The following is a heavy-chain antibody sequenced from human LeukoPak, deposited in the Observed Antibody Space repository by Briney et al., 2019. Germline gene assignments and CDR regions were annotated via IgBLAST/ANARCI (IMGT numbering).Heavy chain of an antibody. CDR1: GGSISRYY. CDR2: IFYSGST. J-gene: IGHJ4*02. D-gene: IGHD5-24*01. CDR3: ASYDVYNSYHFDY. Sequence: SETLSLTCTVSGGSISRYYRNWIRQPPGKGLEWIGYIFYSGSTNHNPSLKSRVTMSVDTSKNQLSLKLSSVTAADTAVYYCASYDVYNSYHFDYWGQGTLVTVSS. V-gene: IGHV4-59*01.